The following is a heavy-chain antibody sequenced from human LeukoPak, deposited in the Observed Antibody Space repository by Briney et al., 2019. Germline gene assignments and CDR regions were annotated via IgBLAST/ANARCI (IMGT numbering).Heavy chain of an antibody. CDR2: ISAYNGNT. CDR3: ARGSLEDYYGSGSYRTSYYFDY. Sequence: ASVKVSCKASGYTFTSYGISWVRQAPGQGLEWMGWISAYNGNTNYAQKLHGRVTMTTDTSTSTAYMELRSLRSDDTAVYYCARGSLEDYYGSGSYRTSYYFDYWGQGTLVTVSS. V-gene: IGHV1-18*01. D-gene: IGHD3-10*01. J-gene: IGHJ4*02. CDR1: GYTFTSYG.